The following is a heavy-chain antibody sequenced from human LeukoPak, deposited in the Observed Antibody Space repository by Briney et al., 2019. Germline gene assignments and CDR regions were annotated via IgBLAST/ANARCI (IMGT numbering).Heavy chain of an antibody. CDR2: ISGSGGGT. CDR1: GFTFSSNA. D-gene: IGHD5-12*01. CDR3: AKAFSAYENWPPNWFDP. J-gene: IGHJ5*02. V-gene: IGHV3-23*01. Sequence: PGGSLRLSCAASGFTFSSNAMSWVRQAPGKGLEWVSAISGSGGGTYYADSVKGRLTISRDNSKNTLYLQMSSLRAEDTAVYYCAKAFSAYENWPPNWFDPWAREPWSPSPQ.